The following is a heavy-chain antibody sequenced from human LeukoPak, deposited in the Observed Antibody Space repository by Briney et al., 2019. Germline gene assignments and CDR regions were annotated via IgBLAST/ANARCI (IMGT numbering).Heavy chain of an antibody. CDR1: GFTFSSYA. CDR3: AKWGRDIVVVPAAIIFDY. CDR2: ITGSGRST. J-gene: IGHJ4*02. Sequence: GGSLRLSCAASGFTFSSYAMTWVRQAPGKGLEWVSGITGSGRSTYYANSVKGRFTISRDNSKNTLYLQMNSLRAEDTAVYCCAKWGRDIVVVPAAIIFDYWGQGTLVTVSS. V-gene: IGHV3-23*01. D-gene: IGHD2-2*02.